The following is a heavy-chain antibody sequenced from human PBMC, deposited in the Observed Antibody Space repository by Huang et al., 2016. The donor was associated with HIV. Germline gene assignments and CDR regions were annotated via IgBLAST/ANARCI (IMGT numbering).Heavy chain of an antibody. Sequence: QVQLVESGGGVVQPGRSLRLSCAASGFPFNNHAMHWVRQAQGKGLDWVAVISNDGSNNYYADSVKGRFTISIDSSKSTLFLHMTSLRTEDTAVYYCARAKDTWDAYDIWGQGTMVIVSS. CDR2: ISNDGSNN. V-gene: IGHV3-30-3*01. CDR3: ARAKDTWDAYDI. CDR1: GFPFNNHA. D-gene: IGHD5-18*01. J-gene: IGHJ3*02.